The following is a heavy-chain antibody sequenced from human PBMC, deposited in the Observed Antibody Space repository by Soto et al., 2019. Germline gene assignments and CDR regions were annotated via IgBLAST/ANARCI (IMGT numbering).Heavy chain of an antibody. D-gene: IGHD1-7*01. V-gene: IGHV4-34*01. CDR2: INHSGST. J-gene: IGHJ4*02. CDR1: GGSFSGYY. CDR3: AGGITGTTALGY. Sequence: QVQLQQWGAGLLKPSETLSLTCAVYGGSFSGYYWSWIRQPPGKGLEWIGEINHSGSTNYNPSLESRVTISVDTSKNQFSLKLSSVTAADTAVYYCAGGITGTTALGYWGQGTLVTVSS.